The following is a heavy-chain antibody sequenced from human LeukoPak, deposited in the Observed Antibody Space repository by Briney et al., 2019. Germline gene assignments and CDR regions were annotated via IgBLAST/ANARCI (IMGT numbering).Heavy chain of an antibody. CDR3: ARVSGETWIQLWYYAFDI. D-gene: IGHD5-18*01. CDR1: GGSISSYY. J-gene: IGHJ3*02. Sequence: SETLSLTCTVSGGSISSYYWSWIRQPPGKGLEWIGYIYYSGSTNYNPSLKSRVTISVDTSKNQFSLKLSSVTAADTAVYYCARVSGETWIQLWYYAFDIWGQGTMVTVSS. V-gene: IGHV4-59*01. CDR2: IYYSGST.